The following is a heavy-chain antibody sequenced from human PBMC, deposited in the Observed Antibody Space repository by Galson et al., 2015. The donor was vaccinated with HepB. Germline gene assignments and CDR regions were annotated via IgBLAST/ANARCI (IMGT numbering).Heavy chain of an antibody. J-gene: IGHJ3*02. Sequence: QSGAEVKKPGESLRISCKGSGYSFSRCWISWVRQMPGKGLEWMGRIDPSDSYKKYSPSFQGHVTISADKSISTAYLQWSSLRAPDTAIYYCARHGGNGVHDAFDIWGQGTMVTVSS. CDR2: IDPSDSYK. D-gene: IGHD3-16*01. V-gene: IGHV5-10-1*01. CDR3: ARHGGNGVHDAFDI. CDR1: GYSFSRCW.